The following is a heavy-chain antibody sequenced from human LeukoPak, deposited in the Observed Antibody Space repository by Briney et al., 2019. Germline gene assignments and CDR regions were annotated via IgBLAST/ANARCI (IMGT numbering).Heavy chain of an antibody. CDR1: GYTFTGYY. Sequence: GASVKVSCKASGYTFTGYYMHWVRQAPGQGLEWMGRINPNSGGTNYAQKFQGRVTMTRDTSINTAYMELSRLRSDDTAVYYCAREAAIAVAGPNFDYWGQGTLVTVSS. CDR3: AREAAIAVAGPNFDY. V-gene: IGHV1-2*06. CDR2: INPNSGGT. D-gene: IGHD6-19*01. J-gene: IGHJ4*02.